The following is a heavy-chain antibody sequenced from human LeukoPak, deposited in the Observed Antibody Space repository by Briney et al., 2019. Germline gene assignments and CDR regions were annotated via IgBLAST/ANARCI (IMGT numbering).Heavy chain of an antibody. CDR2: IIPIFGTA. D-gene: IGHD3-9*01. CDR1: GGTFSSYA. CDR3: ARGTLYYDILTGYSD. Sequence: APVKVSCKASGGTFSSYAISWVRQAPGQGLEWMGGIIPIFGTANYAQKFQGRVTITADRSTSTAYMELSSLRSEDTAVYYCARGTLYYDILTGYSDWGQGTLVTVSS. J-gene: IGHJ4*02. V-gene: IGHV1-69*06.